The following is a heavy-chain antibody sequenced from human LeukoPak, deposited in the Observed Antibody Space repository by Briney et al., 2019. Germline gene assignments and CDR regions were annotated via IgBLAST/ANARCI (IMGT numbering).Heavy chain of an antibody. V-gene: IGHV1-2*02. CDR1: GYTFTGYY. CDR3: ARVYSSYDRRYYYYYIDV. D-gene: IGHD5-12*01. Sequence: ASVKVSCKASGYTFTGYYMHWVRQAPGQGLEWMGWINPNSGGTNYAQKFQDRVTMTRDTSVNTAFLELSRVRSDDTAVYYCARVYSSYDRRYYYYYIDVWGKGTTVTISS. J-gene: IGHJ6*03. CDR2: INPNSGGT.